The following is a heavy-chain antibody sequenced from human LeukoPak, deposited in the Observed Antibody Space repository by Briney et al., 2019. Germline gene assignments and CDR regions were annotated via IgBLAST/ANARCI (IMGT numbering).Heavy chain of an antibody. D-gene: IGHD2-15*01. CDR2: ISYDGNNK. CDR3: VKSPLQDCSGGSCYSYWYFDL. J-gene: IGHJ2*01. Sequence: GGSLRLSCTGSGFSFGDYAVSWVRQAPGTALEWVAVISYDGNNKYFADSVKGRFTISRDNSKNTLYLQMNSLRAEDTAVYYCVKSPLQDCSGGSCYSYWYFDLWGRGTLVTVSS. CDR1: GFSFGDYA. V-gene: IGHV3-30*18.